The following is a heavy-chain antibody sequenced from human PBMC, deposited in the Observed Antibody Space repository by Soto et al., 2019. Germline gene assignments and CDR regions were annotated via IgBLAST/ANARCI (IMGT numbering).Heavy chain of an antibody. J-gene: IGHJ4*01. Sequence: PSETLSLTCTVSGGSISSYYWSWIRQPPGEGLEWIGYISYSGSTNYNPSLKSRVSISVDTSKNQFSLKLGSVTAADTAVYYCARAPGTPYDSSNYLDYSGHGALVTVSS. CDR3: ARAPGTPYDSSNYLDY. CDR2: ISYSGST. V-gene: IGHV4-59*01. D-gene: IGHD3-22*01. CDR1: GGSISSYY.